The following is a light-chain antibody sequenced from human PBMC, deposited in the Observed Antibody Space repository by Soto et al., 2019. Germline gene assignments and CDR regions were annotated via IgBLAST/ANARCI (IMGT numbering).Light chain of an antibody. CDR3: QQSQNTLYT. V-gene: IGKV1-39*01. J-gene: IGKJ2*01. CDR1: QTIGYY. Sequence: IQLTQSPSSLSASVGDRVTITCWASQTIGYYLNWYQQKPGKAPKLLIYAASSLQSGVPSRFSGSESGTDFTLTISSLQPEDFATYYCQQSQNTLYTFGQGTKLAMK. CDR2: AAS.